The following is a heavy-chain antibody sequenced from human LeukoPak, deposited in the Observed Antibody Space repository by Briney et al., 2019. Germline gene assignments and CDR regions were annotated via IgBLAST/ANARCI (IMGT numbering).Heavy chain of an antibody. CDR2: IYYSGST. V-gene: IGHV4-59*12. CDR1: GGSISSYY. CDR3: ARLVVPAAISYYYYYMDV. Sequence: SETLSLTCTVSGGSISSYYWSWIRQPPGKGLEWIGYIYYSGSTYYNPSLKSRVTISVDTSKNQFSLKLSSVTAADTAVYYCARLVVPAAISYYYYYMDVWGKGTTVTVSS. J-gene: IGHJ6*03. D-gene: IGHD2-2*01.